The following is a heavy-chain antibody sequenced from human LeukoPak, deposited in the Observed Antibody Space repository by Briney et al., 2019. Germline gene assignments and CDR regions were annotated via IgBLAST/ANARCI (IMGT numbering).Heavy chain of an antibody. D-gene: IGHD6-13*01. J-gene: IGHJ4*02. Sequence: GGSLRLSCAASGFTFSDYYMSWSRQAPGKGLEWVSYISSSGSTIYYADSVKGRFIISRDNAKNSLYLQMNSLRAEDTAVYYCARDVGIAAVAYWGQGTLVTVSS. CDR1: GFTFSDYY. CDR3: ARDVGIAAVAY. V-gene: IGHV3-11*04. CDR2: ISSSGSTI.